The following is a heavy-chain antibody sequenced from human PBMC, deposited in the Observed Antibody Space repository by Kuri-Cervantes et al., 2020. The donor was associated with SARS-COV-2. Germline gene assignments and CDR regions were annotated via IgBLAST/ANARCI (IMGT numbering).Heavy chain of an antibody. J-gene: IGHJ3*02. D-gene: IGHD3-3*01. CDR1: GFTFSSYA. Sequence: GGSLRLSCAASGFTFSSYAMHWVRQAPGKGLEWVSAISGSGGSTYYADSVKGRFTISRDNSKNTLYLQMNSLRAEDTAVYYCAKDLQHYDFWSGYYKVDAFDIWGQGTMVTVSS. CDR3: AKDLQHYDFWSGYYKVDAFDI. CDR2: ISGSGGST. V-gene: IGHV3-23*01.